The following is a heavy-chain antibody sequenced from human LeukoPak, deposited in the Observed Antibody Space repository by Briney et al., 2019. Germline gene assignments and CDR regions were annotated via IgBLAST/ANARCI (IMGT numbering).Heavy chain of an antibody. CDR2: INPSGGST. CDR1: GYTFTSYY. V-gene: IGHV1-46*01. J-gene: IGHJ5*02. Sequence: ASVRVSCKASGYTFTSYYMHWVRQAPGQGLEWMGIINPSGGSTSYAQKFQGRVTMTRDMSTSTVYMELSSLRSEDTAVYYCARVSYSSSSVGWFDPWGQGTLVTVSS. CDR3: ARVSYSSSSVGWFDP. D-gene: IGHD6-6*01.